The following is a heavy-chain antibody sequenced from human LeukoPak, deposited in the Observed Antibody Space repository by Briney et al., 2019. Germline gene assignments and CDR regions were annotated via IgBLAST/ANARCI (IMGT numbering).Heavy chain of an antibody. D-gene: IGHD2-2*02. Sequence: ASVKVSCKVSGYTLTELSMHWVRQAPGKGLEWMGGFDPEDGETIYAQKFQGRVTMTEDTSTDTAYMELSSLRSEDTAVYYCATDRPRRDIVVVPAAIGYVDYYYYYGMDVWGKGPRSPSPQ. J-gene: IGHJ6*01. V-gene: IGHV1-24*01. CDR1: GYTLTELS. CDR3: ATDRPRRDIVVVPAAIGYVDYYYYYGMDV. CDR2: FDPEDGET.